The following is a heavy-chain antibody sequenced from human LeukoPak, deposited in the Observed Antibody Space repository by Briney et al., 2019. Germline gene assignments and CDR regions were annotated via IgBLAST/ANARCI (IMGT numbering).Heavy chain of an antibody. D-gene: IGHD6-13*01. CDR3: ARGPARGSSSWYGRGY. V-gene: IGHV4-34*01. Sequence: SETLSLTCAVYGGSFSGYYWSWIRQPPGKGLEWIGGINHSGSTNYNPSLKSRVTISVDTSKNQFSLKLSSVTAADTAVYYCARGPARGSSSWYGRGYWGQGTLVTVSS. CDR2: INHSGST. J-gene: IGHJ4*02. CDR1: GGSFSGYY.